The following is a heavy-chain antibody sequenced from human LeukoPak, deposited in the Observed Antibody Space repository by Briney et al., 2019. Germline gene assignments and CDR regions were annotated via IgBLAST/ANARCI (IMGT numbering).Heavy chain of an antibody. D-gene: IGHD2-2*01. V-gene: IGHV3-7*01. Sequence: GPVQGRFTISRDNARNSLNLQMNSLRVEDTAVYYCARGICSTTPCDIRAQFFQHWGQGTLVTVSS. J-gene: IGHJ1*01. CDR3: ARGICSTTPCDIRAQFFQH.